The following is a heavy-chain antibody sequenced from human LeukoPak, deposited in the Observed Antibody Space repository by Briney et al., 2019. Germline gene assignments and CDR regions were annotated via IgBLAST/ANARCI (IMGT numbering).Heavy chain of an antibody. CDR1: GGSISPYY. Sequence: SETLSLTCTVSGGSISPYYWSWIRQPPGKGLEWVGYIYYSGTTDYNTSLESRVTESVDTSKNQFSLKLSSVTAADTAVQHCATHYDVLTGDAAAAFDIWGQGTMVTVSS. D-gene: IGHD3-9*01. J-gene: IGHJ3*02. CDR3: ATHYDVLTGDAAAAFDI. V-gene: IGHV4-59*08. CDR2: IYYSGTT.